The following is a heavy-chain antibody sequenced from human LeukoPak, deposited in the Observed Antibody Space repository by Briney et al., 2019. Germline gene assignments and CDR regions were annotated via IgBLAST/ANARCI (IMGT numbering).Heavy chain of an antibody. D-gene: IGHD3-22*01. CDR2: IYTSGST. Sequence: SETLSLTCAVYGGSFSGYYWSWVRQPAGKGLEWIGRIYTSGSTNYNPSLKNRVTISIDKAKNQFSLKLSSVTAADTAVYYCASLTGHYYDTSGYPYYFCYMDVWGKGTTVTVSS. CDR3: ASLTGHYYDTSGYPYYFCYMDV. V-gene: IGHV4-59*10. CDR1: GGSFSGYY. J-gene: IGHJ6*03.